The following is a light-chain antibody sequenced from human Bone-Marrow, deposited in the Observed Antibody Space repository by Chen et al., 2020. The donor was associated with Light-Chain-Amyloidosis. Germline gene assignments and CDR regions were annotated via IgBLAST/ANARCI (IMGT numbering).Light chain of an antibody. CDR3: QVWDRSSDRPV. V-gene: IGLV3-21*02. CDR2: DDS. Sequence: SYVLTQPSSVSVAPGQTATIACGGNNIGSTSVHWYQQTPDQAPLLVVYDDSDRPSGIPERLCGTNSGNTATLTISRVEAGDEADYYCQVWDRSSDRPVFGGGTKLTVL. CDR1: NIGSTS. J-gene: IGLJ3*02.